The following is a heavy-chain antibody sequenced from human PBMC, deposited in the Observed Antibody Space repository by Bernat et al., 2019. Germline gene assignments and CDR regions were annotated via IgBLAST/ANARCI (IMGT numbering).Heavy chain of an antibody. Sequence: QVQLVESGGGVVQPGRSLRLSCAASGFTFSSYAMHWVRQAPGKGLEWVAVISYDGSNKYYADSVKGRFTISRDNSKNTLYLQMNSLRAEDTGVYYCAREPKDYSSCWDDAFGIWGPGTMVTGSS. CDR2: ISYDGSNK. V-gene: IGHV3-30-3*01. D-gene: IGHD6-19*01. CDR1: GFTFSSYA. J-gene: IGHJ3*02. CDR3: AREPKDYSSCWDDAFGI.